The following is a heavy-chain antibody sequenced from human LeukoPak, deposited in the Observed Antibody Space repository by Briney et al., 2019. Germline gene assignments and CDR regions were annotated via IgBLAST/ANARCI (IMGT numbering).Heavy chain of an antibody. D-gene: IGHD6-19*01. Sequence: SEALSLTCSVSGGSINTYYWSWIRRPPGKGLEWIGYIYYSGGTNYNPSLKSRVTILVDTTKNQFSLKLRSVTAADTAVYYCARDPSSGWSWFDPWGQGTLVTVSS. CDR1: GGSINTYY. J-gene: IGHJ5*02. CDR3: ARDPSSGWSWFDP. V-gene: IGHV4-59*01. CDR2: IYYSGGT.